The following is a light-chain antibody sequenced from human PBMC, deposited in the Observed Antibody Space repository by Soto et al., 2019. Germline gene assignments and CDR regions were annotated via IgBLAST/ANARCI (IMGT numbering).Light chain of an antibody. V-gene: IGLV4-69*01. CDR1: SGHSSYA. CDR3: QTWGTGIHVV. J-gene: IGLJ2*01. Sequence: QPVLTQSPSASASLGASVKLTCTLSSGHSSYAIAWHQQQPEKGPRYLMKLDSDGSHTKGDAIPDRFSGSSSGAERYLTIXXXXXXXXXDYYCQTWGTGIHVVFGGGTKVTVL. CDR2: LDSDGSH.